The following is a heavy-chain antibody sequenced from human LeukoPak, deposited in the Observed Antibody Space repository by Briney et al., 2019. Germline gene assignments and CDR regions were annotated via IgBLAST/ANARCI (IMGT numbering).Heavy chain of an antibody. CDR2: VSDRGST. CDR3: ASHPGYTTGVDY. V-gene: IGHV4-59*08. D-gene: IGHD2-2*02. Sequence: PSETLSLMCTVSGYSIKNDHWNWIRQPPGKGLEWLGYVSDRGSTHYHPSLKSRVTMSVDTSKNSFSLKLTSVTAADTAIYYCASHPGYTTGVDYWGQGILVTVSS. J-gene: IGHJ4*02. CDR1: GYSIKNDH.